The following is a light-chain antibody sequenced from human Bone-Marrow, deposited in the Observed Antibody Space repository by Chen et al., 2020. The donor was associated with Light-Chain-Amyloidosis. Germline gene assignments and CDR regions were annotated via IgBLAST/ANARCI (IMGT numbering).Light chain of an antibody. Sequence: SYELTQPPPVSVSPGQTARITCSGDDLPTKYAYWYQQKPGQAPVLVIHRDTERPSGISERFSGSSSGTTATLTISGVQAEEADYHCQSADSSGTYEVIFGGGTKLTVL. CDR3: QSADSSGTYEVI. V-gene: IGLV3-25*02. J-gene: IGLJ2*01. CDR2: RDT. CDR1: DLPTKY.